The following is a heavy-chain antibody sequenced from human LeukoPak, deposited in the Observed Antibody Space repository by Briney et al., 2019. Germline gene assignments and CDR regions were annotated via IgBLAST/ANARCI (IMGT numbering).Heavy chain of an antibody. CDR2: ISSSGSTI. Sequence: GGSLRLSCAASGFTFSSCEMNWVRQAPGKGLEWVSYISSSGSTIYYADSVKGRFTISRDNAKNSLYLQMNSLRAEDTAVYYCARESSPEDAFDIWGQGTMVTVSS. CDR1: GFTFSSCE. D-gene: IGHD1-14*01. J-gene: IGHJ3*02. V-gene: IGHV3-48*03. CDR3: ARESSPEDAFDI.